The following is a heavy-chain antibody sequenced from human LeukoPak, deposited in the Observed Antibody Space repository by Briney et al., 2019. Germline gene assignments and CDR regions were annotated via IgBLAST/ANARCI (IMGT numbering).Heavy chain of an antibody. CDR3: ARLQSGGGIDI. CDR2: IFLGDSDT. CDR1: GYRFTSYW. J-gene: IGHJ3*02. Sequence: GESLKISCKGSGYRFTSYWIGWVRPMPGKGLEWRGIIFLGDSDTRYSPSFQGQVTISGDKSNSTAYLQWSSLKASDTAMYYCARLQSGGGIDIWGQGTMVTVSS. V-gene: IGHV5-51*01. D-gene: IGHD2-15*01.